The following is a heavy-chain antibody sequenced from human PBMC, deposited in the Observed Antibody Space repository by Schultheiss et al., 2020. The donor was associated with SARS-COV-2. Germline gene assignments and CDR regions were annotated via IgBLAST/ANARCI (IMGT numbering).Heavy chain of an antibody. CDR1: GFTFSSYW. CDR2: ISWNSGSI. J-gene: IGHJ2*01. Sequence: GGSLRLSCAASGFTFSSYWMSWVRQAPGKGLEWVSGISWNSGSIGYADSVKGRFTISRDNAKNSLYLQMNSLRAEETAVYYCARRELDWGSGSYWYFDLWGRGTLVTVSS. D-gene: IGHD3/OR15-3a*01. V-gene: IGHV3-48*04. CDR3: ARRELDWGSGSYWYFDL.